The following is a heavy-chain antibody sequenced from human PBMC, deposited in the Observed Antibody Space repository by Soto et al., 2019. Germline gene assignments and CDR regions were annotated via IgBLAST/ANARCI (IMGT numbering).Heavy chain of an antibody. D-gene: IGHD3-22*01. CDR1: GYTFTSYA. CDR3: ARGSGYYYWDDY. J-gene: IGHJ4*02. V-gene: IGHV1-3*01. CDR2: INAGNGNT. Sequence: ASVKVSCKASGYTFTSYAMHWVRQAPGQRLEWMGWINAGNGNTKYSQKIQGRVTITRDTSASTAYMEMSSLRSEDTAVYYCARGSGYYYWDDYWGPGTLVTVSS.